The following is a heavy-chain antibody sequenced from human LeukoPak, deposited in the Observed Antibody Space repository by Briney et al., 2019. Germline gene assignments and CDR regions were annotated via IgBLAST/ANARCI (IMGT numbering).Heavy chain of an antibody. V-gene: IGHV1-69*13. Sequence: SVKVSCKASGGTFSSYAISWVRQAPGQGLEWMGGIIPIFGTANYAQKFQGRVTITADESTSTAYMELSSLRSEDTVVYYCARSRDGYNALFDYWGQGTLVTVSS. D-gene: IGHD5-24*01. CDR2: IIPIFGTA. CDR1: GGTFSSYA. CDR3: ARSRDGYNALFDY. J-gene: IGHJ4*02.